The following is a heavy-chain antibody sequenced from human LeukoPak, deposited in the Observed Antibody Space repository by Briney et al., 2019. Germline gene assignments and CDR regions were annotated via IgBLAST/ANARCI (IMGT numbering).Heavy chain of an antibody. Sequence: SETLSLTCTVSGGSISSYYWSWIRQPPGKGLEWIGYIYYSGSTNYNPSLKSRVTMSVDTSKNQFSLKLSSVTAADTAVYYCARDITYYYGSGSFWGQGTLVTVSS. D-gene: IGHD3-10*01. J-gene: IGHJ4*02. CDR2: IYYSGST. CDR1: GGSISSYY. V-gene: IGHV4-59*12. CDR3: ARDITYYYGSGSF.